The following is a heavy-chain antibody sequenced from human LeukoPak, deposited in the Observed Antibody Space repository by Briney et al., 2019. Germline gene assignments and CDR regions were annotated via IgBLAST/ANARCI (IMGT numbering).Heavy chain of an antibody. J-gene: IGHJ4*02. CDR2: INPNSGGT. CDR3: ARDLSACSSTSCYLGGSAY. D-gene: IGHD2-2*01. CDR1: GYTFTGYY. Sequence: ASVKVSCKASGYTFTGYYMHWVRQAPGQGLGWMGWINPNSGGTNYAQKFQGRVTMTRDTSISTAYMELRRLRSDDTAVYYCARDLSACSSTSCYLGGSAYWGQGPLVTVSS. V-gene: IGHV1-2*02.